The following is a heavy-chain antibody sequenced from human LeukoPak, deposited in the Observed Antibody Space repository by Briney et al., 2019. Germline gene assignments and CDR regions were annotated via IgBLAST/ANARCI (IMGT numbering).Heavy chain of an antibody. V-gene: IGHV3-7*01. CDR3: ARARGFVVVVAATYYFDY. Sequence: PGGSLRLSCAASGFTFSSYWMSWVRQAPGKGREWVANIKQDGSEKYYVDSVKGRFTISRDNAKNSLYLQMNSLRAEDTAVYYCARARGFVVVVAATYYFDYWGQGTLVTVSS. D-gene: IGHD2-15*01. J-gene: IGHJ4*02. CDR1: GFTFSSYW. CDR2: IKQDGSEK.